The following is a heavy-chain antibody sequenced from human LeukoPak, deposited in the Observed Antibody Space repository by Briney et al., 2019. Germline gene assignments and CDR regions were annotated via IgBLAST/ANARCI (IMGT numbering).Heavy chain of an antibody. V-gene: IGHV3-21*01. CDR2: ISSSSSYI. D-gene: IGHD3-3*01. Sequence: GGSLRPSCAASGFTFSSYSMNWVRQAPGKGLEWVSSISSSSSYIYYADSVKGRFTISRDNAKNSLYLQMNSLRAEDTAVYYCASRITIFGVDILGAYAFDIWGQGTMVTVSS. CDR1: GFTFSSYS. J-gene: IGHJ3*02. CDR3: ASRITIFGVDILGAYAFDI.